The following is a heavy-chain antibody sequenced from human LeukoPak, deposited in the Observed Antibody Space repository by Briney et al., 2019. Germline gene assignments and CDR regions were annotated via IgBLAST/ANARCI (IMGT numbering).Heavy chain of an antibody. V-gene: IGHV3-30*04. D-gene: IGHD3-10*01. Sequence: PGRSLRLSCAGSGFGLGSYNMCWIRQAPGKGLEWVTLISFNGNDKKYADSVKGRFTVSRDNSRNTVFLQMNSLRPEDTGLYYCARVYGSEIDYWGQGTQVIVSS. J-gene: IGHJ4*02. CDR3: ARVYGSEIDY. CDR1: GFGLGSYN. CDR2: ISFNGNDK.